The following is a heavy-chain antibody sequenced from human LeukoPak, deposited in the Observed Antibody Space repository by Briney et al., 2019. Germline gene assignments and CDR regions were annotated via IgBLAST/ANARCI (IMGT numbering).Heavy chain of an antibody. J-gene: IGHJ6*03. CDR1: GGTFGTYA. D-gene: IGHD6-19*01. CDR2: IIPIFGTA. CDR3: AVNQWMARDYYYYMDV. Sequence: SVKVSCKASGGTFGTYAISWVRQAPGQGLEWMGGIIPIFGTANYAQKFQGRVTITADEFTSTAYMELSRLRFEDTAVYYCAVNQWMARDYYYYMDVWGKGTTVTISS. V-gene: IGHV1-69*13.